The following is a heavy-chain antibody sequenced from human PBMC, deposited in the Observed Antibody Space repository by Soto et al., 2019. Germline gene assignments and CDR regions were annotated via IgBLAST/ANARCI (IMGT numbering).Heavy chain of an antibody. J-gene: IGHJ6*02. V-gene: IGHV1-2*04. D-gene: IGHD2-8*01. CDR1: GYSFTDDH. Sequence: ASVKVSCKASGYSFTDDHIHWVRQAPGQGLEWLGRINPKSGGTSTAQKFQGWVTMTKDTSISTASMELTRLTSDDTAIYYCARGVSTDCSNGVCSFFYNHDMDVWGQGTTVTVSS. CDR3: ARGVSTDCSNGVCSFFYNHDMDV. CDR2: INPKSGGT.